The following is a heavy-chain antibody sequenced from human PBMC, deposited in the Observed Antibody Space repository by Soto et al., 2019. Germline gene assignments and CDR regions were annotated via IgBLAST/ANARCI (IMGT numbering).Heavy chain of an antibody. Sequence: QVQLVQSGAEVVKPGASVKVSCKAYGYTFTDYDINWVRQAAGRGLEWMGWMNPNTGNTAYAQTFQGRLTLSRDTSMGTAYMDLSSLTSDDTAVYYCARGFSSYSDFWAQGTLVTVSS. CDR1: GYTFTDYD. V-gene: IGHV1-8*01. CDR2: MNPNTGNT. D-gene: IGHD6-13*01. CDR3: ARGFSSYSDF. J-gene: IGHJ4*02.